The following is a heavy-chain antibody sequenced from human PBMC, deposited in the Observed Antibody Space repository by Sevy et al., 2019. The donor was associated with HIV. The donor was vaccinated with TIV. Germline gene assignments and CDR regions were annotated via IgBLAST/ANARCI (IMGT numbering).Heavy chain of an antibody. D-gene: IGHD6-19*01. CDR2: ISGSGGST. V-gene: IGHV3-23*01. J-gene: IGHJ6*02. CDR3: WQYSSGWYGGYYYYGMDV. Sequence: GSLRLSCAASGFTFSSYAMSWVRQAPGKGLEWVSAISGSGGSTYYADSVKGRFTISRDNSKNTLYLQMNSLRAEDTAVYYCWQYSSGWYGGYYYYGMDVWGQGTTVTVSS. CDR1: GFTFSSYA.